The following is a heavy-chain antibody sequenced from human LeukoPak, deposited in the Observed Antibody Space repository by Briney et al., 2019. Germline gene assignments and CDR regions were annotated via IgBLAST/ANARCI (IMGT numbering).Heavy chain of an antibody. V-gene: IGHV1-2*02. CDR3: AREPTVAGTSFDY. CDR2: INPNSGGT. CDR1: GYTFTGYY. J-gene: IGHJ4*02. Sequence: GASVKVSCKASGYTFTGYYMHWVRQAPGQGLEWMGWINPNSGGTNYAQKFQGRVTMTRDTSNSTAYMELSRLRSDDTAVYYCAREPTVAGTSFDYWGQGTLVTVSS. D-gene: IGHD6-19*01.